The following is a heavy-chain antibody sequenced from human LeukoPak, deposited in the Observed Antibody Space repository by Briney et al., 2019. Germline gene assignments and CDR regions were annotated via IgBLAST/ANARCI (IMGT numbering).Heavy chain of an antibody. CDR3: ARDSADDSSGYYPY. V-gene: IGHV1-69*04. J-gene: IGHJ4*02. D-gene: IGHD3-22*01. CDR1: GGTFSSYA. CDR2: IIPILGIA. Sequence: ASVKVSCKASGGTFSSYAISWVRQAPGQGLEWMGRIIPILGIANYAQKFQGRVTITADKSTSTAYMELSSLRSEDTAVYYCARDSADDSSGYYPYWGQGTLVTVSS.